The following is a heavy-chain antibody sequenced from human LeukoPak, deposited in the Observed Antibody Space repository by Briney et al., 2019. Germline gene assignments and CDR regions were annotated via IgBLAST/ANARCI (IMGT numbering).Heavy chain of an antibody. D-gene: IGHD5-24*01. J-gene: IGHJ4*02. Sequence: PGGSLRLSCAASGFTFSSYSMSWVRQAPGKGLEWVSSISSGSSHIYYADSLKGRFTISRDNAKNSLYLLMNTLRAEDAAVYYCARDFRTQLDGYSPPYHFDYWGQGTLVTVSS. V-gene: IGHV3-21*01. CDR2: ISSGSSHI. CDR3: ARDFRTQLDGYSPPYHFDY. CDR1: GFTFSSYS.